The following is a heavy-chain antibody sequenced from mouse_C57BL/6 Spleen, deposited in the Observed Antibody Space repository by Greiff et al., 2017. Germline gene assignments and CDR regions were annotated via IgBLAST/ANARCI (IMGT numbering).Heavy chain of an antibody. CDR2: IWGDGST. J-gene: IGHJ1*03. D-gene: IGHD1-1*01. CDR3: AKRGYYNGGWYFDV. CDR1: GFSLTSYG. V-gene: IGHV2-3*01. Sequence: VQVVESGPGLVAPSQSLSITCTVSGFSLTSYGVSWVRQPAGKGLEWLGVIWGDGSTTYHSALISSMSISKDNSKSQVFLKLNSLQTEDTATYYCAKRGYYNGGWYFDVWGTGTTVTVSS.